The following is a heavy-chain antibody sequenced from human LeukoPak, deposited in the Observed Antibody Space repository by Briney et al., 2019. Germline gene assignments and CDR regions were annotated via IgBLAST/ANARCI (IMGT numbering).Heavy chain of an antibody. CDR1: GYTFTSYD. Sequence: ASVKVSCKASGYTFTSYDINWVRQATGQGLEWMGWMNPNSGNTGYAQKFQGRVTMTRNTSISTAYMELSSLRSEDTAVYYCARAGSRKYYYYMDVWGKGTTVTISS. CDR3: ARAGSRKYYYYMDV. J-gene: IGHJ6*03. CDR2: MNPNSGNT. V-gene: IGHV1-8*01. D-gene: IGHD1-1*01.